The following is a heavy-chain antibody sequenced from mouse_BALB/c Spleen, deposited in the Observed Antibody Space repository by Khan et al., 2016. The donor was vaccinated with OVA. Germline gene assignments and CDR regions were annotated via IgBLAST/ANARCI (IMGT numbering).Heavy chain of an antibody. Sequence: EVQLQQSGGGLVQPGGSRKLSCAASGFTFSSYGMHWVRQAPEKGLEWVAYISGDSSTIYYTDTVKGRFTFSRDNPKNTPSLQMTSLMSEDTAMYDGATSNYDGCYFDYWGPGTTLTVSS. D-gene: IGHD2-4*01. V-gene: IGHV5-17*02. J-gene: IGHJ2*01. CDR1: GFTFSSYG. CDR2: ISGDSSTI. CDR3: ATSNYDGCYFDY.